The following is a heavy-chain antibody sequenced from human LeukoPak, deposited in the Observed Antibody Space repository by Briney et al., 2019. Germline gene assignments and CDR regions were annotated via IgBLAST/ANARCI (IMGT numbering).Heavy chain of an antibody. J-gene: IGHJ3*02. CDR1: GFTFSNYA. V-gene: IGHV3-48*03. D-gene: IGHD6-6*01. CDR3: ARGPSIAARYDAFDI. CDR2: ISSSGNTI. Sequence: QPGGSLRLSCAASGFTFSNYAMSWVRQAPGKGLEWVSYISSSGNTISYADSVKGRFTISRDNAKNSLYLQVISLRAEDTAVYYCARGPSIAARYDAFDIWGQGTMVTVSS.